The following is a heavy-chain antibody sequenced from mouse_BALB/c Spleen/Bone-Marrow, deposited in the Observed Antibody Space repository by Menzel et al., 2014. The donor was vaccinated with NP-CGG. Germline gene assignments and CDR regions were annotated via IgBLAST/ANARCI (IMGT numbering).Heavy chain of an antibody. J-gene: IGHJ2*01. CDR1: GFTFSSYA. V-gene: IGHV5-9-3*01. Sequence: DVHLVESGGGLVKPGGSLKLSCAAPGFTFSSYAMSWIRQTPEKRLEWVATISSGGNYTYYPDSVKGRFTISRDNAKNTLYLQMSSLRSEDTAMYYCARPNTDYFDYWGQGTTLTVSS. D-gene: IGHD5-1-1*01. CDR3: ARPNTDYFDY. CDR2: ISSGGNYT.